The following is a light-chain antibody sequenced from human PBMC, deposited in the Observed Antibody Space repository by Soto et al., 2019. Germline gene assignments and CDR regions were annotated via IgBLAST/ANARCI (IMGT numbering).Light chain of an antibody. Sequence: QSVLTQPRSVSGSPGQSVTISCTGTSSDVGGYNYVSWYQQHPGKVPKVIMYDVSKRPSGVPDRFSGSKSGDTASLTISGLQAEDEADYYCCSFAGSYIWVFGGGTKVTVL. CDR3: CSFAGSYIWV. CDR1: SSDVGGYNY. V-gene: IGLV2-11*01. J-gene: IGLJ2*01. CDR2: DVS.